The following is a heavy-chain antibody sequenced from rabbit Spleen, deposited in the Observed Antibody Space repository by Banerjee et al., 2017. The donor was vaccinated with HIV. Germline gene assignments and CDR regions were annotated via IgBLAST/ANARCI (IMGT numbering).Heavy chain of an antibody. J-gene: IGHJ6*01. D-gene: IGHD8-1*01. CDR1: GFSFSSDYY. CDR3: ARDTGSSFSSYGMDL. V-gene: IGHV1S40*01. CDR2: IETGSSGFT. Sequence: QSLEESGGGLVQPEGSLTLTCKASGFSFSSDYYMCWVRQAPGKGLEWITCIETGSSGFTYFANWAKGRFTISKTSSTTVTLQMTSLTAADTATYFCARDTGSSFSSYGMDLWGPGTLVTVS.